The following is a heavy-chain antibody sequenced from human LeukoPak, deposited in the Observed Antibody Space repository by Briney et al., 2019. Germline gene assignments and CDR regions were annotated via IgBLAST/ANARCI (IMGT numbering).Heavy chain of an antibody. CDR3: ASNIYGRSGY. J-gene: IGHJ4*02. CDR2: VNPTSGNT. V-gene: IGHV1-8*01. CDR1: GYTFTSYD. D-gene: IGHD2/OR15-2a*01. Sequence: ASVKVSCKASGYTFTSYDINWVRQTIGQGLEWMGGVNPTSGNTAYAQKLQGRVTMTRNTYISTAYMEMSSLRSEDTAVYYCASNIYGRSGYWGQGTLVTVSS.